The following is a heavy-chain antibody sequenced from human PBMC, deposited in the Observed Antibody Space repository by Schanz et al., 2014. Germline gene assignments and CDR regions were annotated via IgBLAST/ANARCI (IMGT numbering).Heavy chain of an antibody. CDR2: SNPNSGGT. Sequence: QVQLVQSGAEMKKPGASAKVSCKASGYSFGGYYMQWVRQAPGQGLEWMGRSNPNSGGTNYAQKLQGRVTITRDTSISTAYMEMSRLISDDTAVYYCAREMLDIVATMDDDAFDIWGQGTMVTVSS. CDR1: GYSFGGYY. J-gene: IGHJ3*02. D-gene: IGHD5-12*01. CDR3: AREMLDIVATMDDDAFDI. V-gene: IGHV1-2*06.